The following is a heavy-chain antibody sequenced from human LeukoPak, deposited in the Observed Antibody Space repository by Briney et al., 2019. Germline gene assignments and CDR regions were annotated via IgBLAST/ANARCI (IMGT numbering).Heavy chain of an antibody. CDR2: INAANGNT. V-gene: IGHV1-3*01. CDR3: ARYYGNYFDY. D-gene: IGHD4-17*01. Sequence: ASVKVSCKASGYTFTSYAIHWGRQAPGQRPEWMGWINAANGNTKYSQKFQGRVTVTRDTSASTAYMELSSLRSEDTAVYYCARYYGNYFDYWGQGTLVTVSS. J-gene: IGHJ4*02. CDR1: GYTFTSYA.